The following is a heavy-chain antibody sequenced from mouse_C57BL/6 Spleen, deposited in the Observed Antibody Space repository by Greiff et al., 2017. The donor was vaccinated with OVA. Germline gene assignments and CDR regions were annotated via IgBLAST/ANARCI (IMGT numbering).Heavy chain of an antibody. D-gene: IGHD1-1*01. J-gene: IGHJ4*01. V-gene: IGHV1-80*01. CDR3: ARIYYYGSSYAMDY. Sequence: QVQLQQSGAELVKPGASVKISCKASGYAFSSYWMNWVKQRPGKGLEWIGQIYPGDGDTNYNGKFKGKATLTADKSSSTAYMQLSSLTSEDSAVYFCARIYYYGSSYAMDYWGQGTSVTVSS. CDR1: GYAFSSYW. CDR2: IYPGDGDT.